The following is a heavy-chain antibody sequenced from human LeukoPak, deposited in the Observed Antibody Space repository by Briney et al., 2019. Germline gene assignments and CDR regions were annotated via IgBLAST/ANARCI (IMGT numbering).Heavy chain of an antibody. D-gene: IGHD2-21*02. V-gene: IGHV1-69*13. CDR3: ARDGPPVVTAIRAFDI. Sequence: SVKVSCKASGGTFSSYAISWVRQAPGQGLEWMGGIIPIFGTANYAQKFQGRVTTTADESTSTAYMELSSLRSEDTAVYYCARDGPPVVTAIRAFDIWGQGTMVTVSS. J-gene: IGHJ3*02. CDR2: IIPIFGTA. CDR1: GGTFSSYA.